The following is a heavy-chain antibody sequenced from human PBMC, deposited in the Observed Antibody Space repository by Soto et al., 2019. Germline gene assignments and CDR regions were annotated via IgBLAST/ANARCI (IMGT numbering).Heavy chain of an antibody. D-gene: IGHD2-2*01. J-gene: IGHJ6*02. CDR3: AISQGRSTSLEIYYYYYYGMDV. CDR1: GGTFGSYA. Sequence: QVQLVQSGAEVKKPGSSVKVSCKASGGTFGSYAISWVRQAPGQGLEWMGGIIPIPGTANYAQKIQGRVTIAADESTRTAYMELSSLRSEDTAVYYCAISQGRSTSLEIYYYYYYGMDVWGQGTRVTVSS. V-gene: IGHV1-69*01. CDR2: IIPIPGTA.